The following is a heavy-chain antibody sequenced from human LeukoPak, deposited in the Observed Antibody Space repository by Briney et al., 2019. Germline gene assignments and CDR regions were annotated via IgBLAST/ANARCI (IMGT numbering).Heavy chain of an antibody. CDR3: ARDPRVGSSWYRADYYYYGMDV. CDR1: GGSISSYY. D-gene: IGHD6-13*01. Sequence: SETLSLTCTVSGGSISSYYWSWIRQPAGKGLEWIGRIYTSGSTNYNPSLKSRVTMSVDTSKNQFSLKLSSVTAADTAVYHCARDPRVGSSWYRADYYYYGMDVWGQGTTVTVSS. CDR2: IYTSGST. V-gene: IGHV4-4*07. J-gene: IGHJ6*02.